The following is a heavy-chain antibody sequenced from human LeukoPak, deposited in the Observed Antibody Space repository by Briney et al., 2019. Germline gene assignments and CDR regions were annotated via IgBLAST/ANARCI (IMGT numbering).Heavy chain of an antibody. CDR1: GYTFTSYD. CDR3: AXXXXXXFADETNGMDV. J-gene: IGHJ6*02. CDR2: MNPNSGNT. Sequence: ASVKVSCKASGYTFTSYDINWVRQATGQGLEWMGWMNPNSGNTGYAQKFQGRVTMTRNTSISTAYMELSSLRSEDTAVYYCAXXXXXXFADETNGMDVWGQGTTVTVSS. V-gene: IGHV1-8*01.